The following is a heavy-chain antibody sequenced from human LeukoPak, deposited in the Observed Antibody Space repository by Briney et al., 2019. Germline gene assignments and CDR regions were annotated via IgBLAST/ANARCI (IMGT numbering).Heavy chain of an antibody. CDR2: INSDGSST. J-gene: IGHJ3*02. CDR1: GXTFSRYW. D-gene: IGHD3/OR15-3a*01. V-gene: IGHV3-74*01. CDR3: VLDLFSSFAFDI. Sequence: SGGSLRLSCAASGXTFSRYWMHWVRQAPGKGLLWVSRINSDGSSTYYADSVKGRFTTSRDNAKNALHLQMNSLTAEDTAVYYCVLDLFSSFAFDIWGQGTMVTVSS.